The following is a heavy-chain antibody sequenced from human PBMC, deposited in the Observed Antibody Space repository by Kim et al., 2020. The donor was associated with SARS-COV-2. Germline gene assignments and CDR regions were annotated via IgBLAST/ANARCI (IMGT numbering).Heavy chain of an antibody. J-gene: IGHJ5*01. Sequence: GGSLRLSCTASGFTFSNYDMSWVRQAPGKGLEWVASISGSAGSTDYADFVKGRFTISRDNSKNTLYVQMNTLRAEDTAMYYCAKDMMHSSGWFDSWGQGT. CDR1: GFTFSNYD. D-gene: IGHD6-19*01. V-gene: IGHV3-23*01. CDR3: AKDMMHSSGWFDS. CDR2: ISGSAGST.